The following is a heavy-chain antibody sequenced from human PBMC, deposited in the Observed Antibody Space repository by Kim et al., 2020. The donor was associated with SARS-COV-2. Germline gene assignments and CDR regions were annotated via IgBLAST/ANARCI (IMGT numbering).Heavy chain of an antibody. V-gene: IGHV3-74*01. D-gene: IGHD2-8*01. Sequence: GGSLRLSCAASGFTFSAYLMHWVHLVPGRGLVWVSIINSDGSITTYADSVKGRFTISRDNAKNTMYLQMNSLRAEDTAVYYCARGVYHGMDVWGQGTTVTVSS. CDR1: GFTFSAYL. J-gene: IGHJ6*02. CDR2: INSDGSIT. CDR3: ARGVYHGMDV.